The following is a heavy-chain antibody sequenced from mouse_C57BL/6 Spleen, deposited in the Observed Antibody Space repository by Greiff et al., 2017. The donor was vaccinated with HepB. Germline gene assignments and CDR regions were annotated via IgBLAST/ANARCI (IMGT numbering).Heavy chain of an antibody. V-gene: IGHV5-6*01. CDR3: ARPYYDEEGNYAMDY. J-gene: IGHJ4*01. Sequence: EVHLVESGGDLVKPGGSLKLSSAASGFTFSSYGMSWVRQTPDKRLEWVATISSGGSYTYYPDSVKGRFTISRYNAKNTLYLQMSSLKSEDTAMYYSARPYYDEEGNYAMDYWCQGTSVTVSS. CDR1: GFTFSSYG. CDR2: ISSGGSYT. D-gene: IGHD2-4*01.